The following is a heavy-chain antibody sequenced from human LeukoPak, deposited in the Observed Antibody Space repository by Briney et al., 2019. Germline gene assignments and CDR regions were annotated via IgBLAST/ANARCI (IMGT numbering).Heavy chain of an antibody. V-gene: IGHV4-4*07. CDR2: IHTSGNT. CDR3: AREFSGTSIAARVFDS. D-gene: IGHD6-6*01. J-gene: IGHJ4*02. Sequence: SETLSLTCTVSGGSITSYYWTYIRQPAGKGLEWIGRIHTSGNTNYNPSLKSRVTMSVDTSKNQFSLNLSSVTAADTAMYYCAREFSGTSIAARVFDSWGQGTLVTVSS. CDR1: GGSITSYY.